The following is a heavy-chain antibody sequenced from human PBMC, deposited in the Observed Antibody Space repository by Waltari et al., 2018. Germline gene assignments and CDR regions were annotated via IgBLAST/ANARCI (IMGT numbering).Heavy chain of an antibody. Sequence: EVQLLESGGGFVQPGGSLRLSCAASGFAFSSNAMSWVRLAPGKGLEGVSGIYAGGNTYYADSVKGRFNISRDNSKNTVYLQMNGLRGEDTGLYYCAKDSLFLSGSYFRHWGLGTLVTVSS. V-gene: IGHV3-23*03. CDR1: GFAFSSNA. J-gene: IGHJ1*01. D-gene: IGHD1-26*01. CDR2: IYAGGNT. CDR3: AKDSLFLSGSYFRH.